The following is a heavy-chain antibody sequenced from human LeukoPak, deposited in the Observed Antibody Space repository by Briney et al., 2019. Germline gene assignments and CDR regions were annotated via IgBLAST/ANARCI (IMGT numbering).Heavy chain of an antibody. D-gene: IGHD3-22*01. Sequence: ASVKVSCKASGYTFTSYYMHWVRQAPGQGLEWMGIINPSGGSTSYAQKFQGRVTMTRDTSTSTVYVELSSLRSEDTAVYYCARGNYYDSSGYYPTGIDYWGQGTLVTVSS. CDR2: INPSGGST. CDR1: GYTFTSYY. CDR3: ARGNYYDSSGYYPTGIDY. J-gene: IGHJ4*02. V-gene: IGHV1-46*01.